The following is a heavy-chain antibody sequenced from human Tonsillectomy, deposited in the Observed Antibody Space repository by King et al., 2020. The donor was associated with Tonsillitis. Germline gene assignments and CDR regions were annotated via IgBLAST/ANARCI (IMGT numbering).Heavy chain of an antibody. D-gene: IGHD5-24*01. V-gene: IGHV4-59*08. Sequence: VQLQESGPGLVKPSETLSLTCTVSGGSISSYYWSWIRQPPGKGLEWIGYIYYSGSTNCNPSLKSRVTISVDTSKNQFSLKLSSVTAADTAVYYCARHSLEMATTPLDVWGQGTTVTVSS. J-gene: IGHJ6*02. CDR2: IYYSGST. CDR3: ARHSLEMATTPLDV. CDR1: GGSISSYY.